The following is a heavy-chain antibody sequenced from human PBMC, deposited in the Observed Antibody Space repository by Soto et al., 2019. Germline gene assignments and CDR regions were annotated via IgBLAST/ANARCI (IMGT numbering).Heavy chain of an antibody. V-gene: IGHV4-30-4*01. CDR1: GGSISAGDYY. Sequence: PSETLSLTCTVSGGSISAGDYYWNWIRQPPGKGLEWIGYIYYTGTTKYNPSLTSRATWSVDTSKNRFSLNLTSVTAADSAVYYCARGDWFHPWGPGTLVTVSS. CDR2: IYYTGTT. J-gene: IGHJ5*02. CDR3: ARGDWFHP.